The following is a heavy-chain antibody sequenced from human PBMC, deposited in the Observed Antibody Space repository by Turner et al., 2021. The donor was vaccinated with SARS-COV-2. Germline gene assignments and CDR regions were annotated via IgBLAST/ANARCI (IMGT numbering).Heavy chain of an antibody. CDR3: ARHQGSASGYDHGMNV. V-gene: IGHV4-59*01. J-gene: IGHJ6*02. CDR2: VYYGGST. Sequence: QVQLQESGPGLVKPSETLSLTCTVSGGSISSYYWSWIRQPPGKGLEWIAYVYYGGSTQSNPSLKSRVTISVDTSTNQFSLNLTSVTAADTAVYYCARHQGSASGYDHGMNVWGQGTAVIVSS. CDR1: GGSISSYY. D-gene: IGHD1-26*01.